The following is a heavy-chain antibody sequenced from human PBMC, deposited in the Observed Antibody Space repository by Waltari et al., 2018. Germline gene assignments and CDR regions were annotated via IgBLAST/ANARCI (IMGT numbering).Heavy chain of an antibody. J-gene: IGHJ5*02. CDR3: ARHWKRSGYRFDP. CDR1: GCSTSSGGYY. CDR2: IYYSGST. Sequence: QLRLQESGPGLVKPSGTLSLTCTVPGCSTSSGGYYWGWIRQSPGKGLEWIGSIYYSGSTHYNPTLESRVTISGDTSKNQFSLKVSSVTAADTAVYYCARHWKRSGYRFDPWGQGTLVTVSS. V-gene: IGHV4-39*01. D-gene: IGHD5-12*01.